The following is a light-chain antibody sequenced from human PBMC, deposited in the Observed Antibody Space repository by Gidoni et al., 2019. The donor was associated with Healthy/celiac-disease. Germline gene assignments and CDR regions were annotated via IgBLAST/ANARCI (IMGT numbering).Light chain of an antibody. CDR1: QSVSSY. CDR2: DAS. Sequence: EIVFPPSPATLSLSPGERATLSCRASQSVSSYLAWYQQKPGQAPRLLIYDASNRATGIPARFSGSGSGTDFTLTISSLEPEDFAVYYCQQRSNWPPITFGQGTRLEIK. V-gene: IGKV3-11*01. J-gene: IGKJ5*01. CDR3: QQRSNWPPIT.